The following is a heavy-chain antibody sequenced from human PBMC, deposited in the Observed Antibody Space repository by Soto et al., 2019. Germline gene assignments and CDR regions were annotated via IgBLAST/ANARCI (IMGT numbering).Heavy chain of an antibody. CDR1: GGPFGSSA. CDR3: ARLRRDWGDAFDL. J-gene: IGHJ3*01. CDR2: IIPVFDKA. V-gene: IGHV1-69*01. D-gene: IGHD3-16*01. Sequence: QVQLVQSGADVKKPGSSVKVSCKTSGGPFGSSAIGWVRQAPAQGLEWMGEIIPVFDKANYAQNFQGRLTITADEPTGTVFMQLSSLRSEDTAVYFCARLRRDWGDAFDLWGLGTFGTVSS.